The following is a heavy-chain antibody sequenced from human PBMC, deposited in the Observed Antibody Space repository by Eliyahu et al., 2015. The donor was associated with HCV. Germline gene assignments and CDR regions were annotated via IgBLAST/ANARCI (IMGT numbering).Heavy chain of an antibody. Sequence: QVQLVQSGAEVKKPGSSVKVSCKASGGTXSSXAIXWVRQAPGQGLEWMGGILPIFGTANYAQKFQGRVTITADESTSTAYMELSSLRSEDTAVYYCAREPGDYGDDGFDYWGQGTLVTVSS. CDR3: AREPGDYGDDGFDY. D-gene: IGHD4-17*01. V-gene: IGHV1-69*01. CDR1: GGTXSSXA. J-gene: IGHJ4*02. CDR2: ILPIFGTA.